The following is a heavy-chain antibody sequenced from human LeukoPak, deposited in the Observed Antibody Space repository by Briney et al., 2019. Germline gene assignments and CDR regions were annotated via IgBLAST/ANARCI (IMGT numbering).Heavy chain of an antibody. CDR2: ISGSGGST. D-gene: IGHD2-15*01. CDR1: GFTFNSYA. J-gene: IGHJ4*02. V-gene: IGHV3-23*01. Sequence: SGGSLRLSCAASGFTFNSYAMSWVRQAPGKGLEWVSDISGSGGSTYYADSVKGRFTISRDNSKNTLYLKMNSLRAEDTAVYYCAKDRAATWLPTSFDYWGQGTLVTVSP. CDR3: AKDRAATWLPTSFDY.